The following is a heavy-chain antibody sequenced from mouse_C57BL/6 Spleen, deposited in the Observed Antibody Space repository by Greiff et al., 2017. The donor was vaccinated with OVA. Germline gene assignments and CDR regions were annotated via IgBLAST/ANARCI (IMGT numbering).Heavy chain of an antibody. CDR3: ARSYYSNSGACAMDY. D-gene: IGHD2-5*01. Sequence: VQLQQSGPELVKPGASVKISCKASGYSFTSYYIHWVKQRPGQGLERIGWIYPGSGNTNYNEKFKGKATLTADKSSSTAYMQFSSLTSEDSAIYYGARSYYSNSGACAMDYWGQGTSVTVSS. V-gene: IGHV1-66*01. J-gene: IGHJ4*01. CDR1: GYSFTSYY. CDR2: IYPGSGNT.